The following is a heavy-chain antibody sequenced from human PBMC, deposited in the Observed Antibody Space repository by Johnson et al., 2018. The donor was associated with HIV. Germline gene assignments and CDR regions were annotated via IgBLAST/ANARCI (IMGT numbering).Heavy chain of an antibody. D-gene: IGHD6-13*01. CDR1: GFTFSSYW. CDR2: IKQDGREK. V-gene: IGHV3-7*01. J-gene: IGHJ3*02. CDR3: ARGEDSSSWSVVAVDI. Sequence: VQLVESGGGLVQPGGSLRLSCAASGFTFSSYWMSWVRQAPGKGLEWVANIKQDGREKYYVDSVKGRFTISRDNAKNSLYRQMNSLRAEDTAVYYCARGEDSSSWSVVAVDIWGQGTMVTVSS.